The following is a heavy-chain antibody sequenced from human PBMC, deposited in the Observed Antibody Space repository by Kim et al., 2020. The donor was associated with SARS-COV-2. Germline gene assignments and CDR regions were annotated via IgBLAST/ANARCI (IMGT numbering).Heavy chain of an antibody. CDR3: ARDEVWQLVFDY. D-gene: IGHD6-6*01. J-gene: IGHJ4*02. Sequence: YAQKFQGRVTMTREPSTSTVYMELSSLRSEDTAVYYCARDEVWQLVFDYWGQGTLVTVSS. V-gene: IGHV1-46*01.